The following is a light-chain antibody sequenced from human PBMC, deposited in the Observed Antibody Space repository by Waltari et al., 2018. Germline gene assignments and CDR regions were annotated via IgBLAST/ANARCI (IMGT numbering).Light chain of an antibody. CDR1: SSNIGAGYD. CDR2: GNN. V-gene: IGLV1-40*01. CDR3: QSYDSRLSTYV. Sequence: QSVLTQPPSVSGAPGQRVTISCTGGSSNIGAGYDVNWYQQLPGTAPKPRNYGNNKRPSGIPDRCSASRSGTSASLAITGLQADYEADYYCQSYDSRLSTYVFGTGTKVTVL. J-gene: IGLJ1*01.